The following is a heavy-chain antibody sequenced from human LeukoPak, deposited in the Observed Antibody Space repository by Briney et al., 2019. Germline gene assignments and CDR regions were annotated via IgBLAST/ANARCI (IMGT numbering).Heavy chain of an antibody. CDR1: GGTFSSYS. CDR2: ISAYNGNT. Sequence: ASVKVSCKGSGGTFSSYSISWVRQAPGQGLEWMGWISAYNGNTNYAQKLQGRVTMTTDTSTSTAYMELRSLRSDDTAVYYCARRGEPSYYYGMDVWGQGTTVTVSS. J-gene: IGHJ6*02. V-gene: IGHV1-18*01. D-gene: IGHD1-14*01. CDR3: ARRGEPSYYYGMDV.